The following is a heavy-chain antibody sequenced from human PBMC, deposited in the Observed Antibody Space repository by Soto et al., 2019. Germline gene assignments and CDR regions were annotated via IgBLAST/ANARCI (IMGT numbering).Heavy chain of an antibody. V-gene: IGHV1-69*06. CDR1: GGTFSSYA. Sequence: SVKVSCKASGGTFSSYAISWVRQAPGQGLEWMGGIIPIFGTANYAQKFQDRVTITADKSTSTAYMELSSLRSEDTAVYYCARAPRQQLADFDYWGQGTLVTVSS. J-gene: IGHJ4*02. CDR3: ARAPRQQLADFDY. D-gene: IGHD6-13*01. CDR2: IIPIFGTA.